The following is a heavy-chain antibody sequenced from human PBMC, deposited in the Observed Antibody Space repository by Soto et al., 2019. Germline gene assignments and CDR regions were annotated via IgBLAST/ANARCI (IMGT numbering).Heavy chain of an antibody. Sequence: EVQLLESGGGLVQPGGSLRLSCGASGFTFSSYAMNWVRQAPGKGLEWVSTISGSGGSTYYADSVKGRITVSRDNSKNTLYLQMNSLRPEDTAVYYCAKGDGTSRFVVVDIWGLGTMVTVSS. D-gene: IGHD3-3*01. CDR1: GFTFSSYA. CDR2: ISGSGGST. V-gene: IGHV3-23*01. J-gene: IGHJ3*02. CDR3: AKGDGTSRFVVVDI.